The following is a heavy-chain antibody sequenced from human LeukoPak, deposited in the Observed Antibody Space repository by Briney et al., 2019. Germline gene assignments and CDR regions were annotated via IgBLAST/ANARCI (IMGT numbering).Heavy chain of an antibody. Sequence: SETLSLTCTVSGGSISTYSWSWIRQPPGKGLEWIGYTYYSGNTNYNPSLKSRVTISVDTSKNQFSLKLSSVTAADTAVYYCARVRLVGYDILTGYYSFDYWGQGTLVTVSS. CDR2: TYYSGNT. V-gene: IGHV4-59*01. CDR1: GGSISTYS. J-gene: IGHJ4*02. CDR3: ARVRLVGYDILTGYYSFDY. D-gene: IGHD3-9*01.